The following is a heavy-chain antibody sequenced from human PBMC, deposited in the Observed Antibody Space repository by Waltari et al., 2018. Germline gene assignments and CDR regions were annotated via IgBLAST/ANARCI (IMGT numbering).Heavy chain of an antibody. CDR2: IYYSGST. V-gene: IGHV4-39*07. J-gene: IGHJ3*01. CDR1: GGSISSSSYY. Sequence: QLQLQESGPGLVKPSETLSLTCTVSGGSISSSSYYWGWIRQPPGKGLEWIGSIYYSGSTYYNPSLKSRVTISVDTSKNQFSLKLSAVTAADTAVYYCAREDIVVVPAAVEAFDVWGQGTMVTVSS. D-gene: IGHD2-2*01. CDR3: AREDIVVVPAAVEAFDV.